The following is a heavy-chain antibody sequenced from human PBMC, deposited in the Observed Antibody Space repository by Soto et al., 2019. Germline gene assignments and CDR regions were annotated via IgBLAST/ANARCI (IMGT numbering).Heavy chain of an antibody. CDR1: GVTFSSYA. V-gene: IGHV3-23*01. D-gene: IGHD2-15*01. Sequence: PGGSLRLSCAASGVTFSSYAMSWVRQAPGKGLEWVSAISGSGGSTYYADSVKGRFTISRDNSKNTLYLQMNSLRAEDTAVYYCAYRYCSGGSCYERYYFDYWGRGTLVTVSS. CDR3: AYRYCSGGSCYERYYFDY. J-gene: IGHJ4*02. CDR2: ISGSGGST.